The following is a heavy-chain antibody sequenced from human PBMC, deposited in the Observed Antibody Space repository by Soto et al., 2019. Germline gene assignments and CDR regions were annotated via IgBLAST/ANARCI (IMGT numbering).Heavy chain of an antibody. Sequence: ASVKVSCKASGYSFSSYDINWVRQASGQGLEWMGWMNPKSGQTGYAPRFQGRVTMTGNTSINTAYMELSSLRSEDTAVYYCARDIGPALDWFGPWGQGTQVTVSS. CDR2: MNPKSGQT. J-gene: IGHJ5*02. D-gene: IGHD5-18*01. CDR1: GYSFSSYD. CDR3: ARDIGPALDWFGP. V-gene: IGHV1-8*01.